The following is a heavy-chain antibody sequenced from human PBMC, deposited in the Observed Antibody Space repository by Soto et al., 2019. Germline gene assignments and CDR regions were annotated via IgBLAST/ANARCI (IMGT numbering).Heavy chain of an antibody. V-gene: IGHV3-53*01. D-gene: IGHD2-15*01. J-gene: IGHJ5*02. CDR2: TYSGGST. CDR1: GFVVSETY. Sequence: EVQVVESGGGLIQPGGSLRLSCAASGFVVSETYMSWVRQAPGRGLQWVSFTYSGGSTYYADSVKGRFTISRDSSRNTLYLQMNSLRVEDTAVYYCARDCGGGSCYPSQGAWGQGTLLTVSS. CDR3: ARDCGGGSCYPSQGA.